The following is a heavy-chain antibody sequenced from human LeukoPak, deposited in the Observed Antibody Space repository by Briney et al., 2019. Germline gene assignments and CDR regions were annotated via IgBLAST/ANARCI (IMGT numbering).Heavy chain of an antibody. CDR2: ISSSSSYI. D-gene: IGHD3/OR15-3a*01. J-gene: IGHJ3*02. CDR1: GFTFSSYS. CDR3: ARIGPTWAFDI. V-gene: IGHV3-21*01. Sequence: GGSLRLSCAASGFTFSSYSMNWVRQAPGKGLEWVSSISSSSSYIYYADSAKGRFTISRDNAKNSLYLQMNSLRAEDTAVYYCARIGPTWAFDIWGQGTMVTVSS.